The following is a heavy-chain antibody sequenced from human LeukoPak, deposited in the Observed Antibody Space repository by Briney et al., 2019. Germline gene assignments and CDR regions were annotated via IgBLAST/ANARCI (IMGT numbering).Heavy chain of an antibody. CDR1: GFTFSNYW. Sequence: GGSLRLSCAASGFTFSNYWMHWVRQAPGKGLEWVSAISGSGGSTYYADSVKGRFTISRDNSKNTLFLQMNSLRAEDTAVYYCAKGQDYYDSSGHYEADAFDIWGQGTMVTVSS. CDR3: AKGQDYYDSSGHYEADAFDI. CDR2: ISGSGGST. D-gene: IGHD3-22*01. V-gene: IGHV3-23*01. J-gene: IGHJ3*02.